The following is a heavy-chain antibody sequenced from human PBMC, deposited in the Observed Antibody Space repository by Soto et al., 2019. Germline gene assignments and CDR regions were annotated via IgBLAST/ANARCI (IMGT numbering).Heavy chain of an antibody. Sequence: GSLVLSCAASRLPFSSYAMSWVRPAPGKGLEWVSGFRSSGDDGTTYYADSVKGRFTISRDNSKNTLFLQMNSLRAEDTAIYYCAKKVNSGSGSQYFDYWGQGTLVNVSS. CDR2: FRSSGDDGTT. D-gene: IGHD3-10*01. CDR1: RLPFSSYA. V-gene: IGHV3-23*01. CDR3: AKKVNSGSGSQYFDY. J-gene: IGHJ4*02.